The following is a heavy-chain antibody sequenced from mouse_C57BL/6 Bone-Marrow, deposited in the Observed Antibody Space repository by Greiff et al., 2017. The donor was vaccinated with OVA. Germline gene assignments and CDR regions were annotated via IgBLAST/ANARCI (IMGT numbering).Heavy chain of an antibody. CDR2: INPSSGYT. CDR1: GYTFTSYW. V-gene: IGHV1-7*01. Sequence: QVQLKQSGAELAKPGASVKLSCKASGYTFTSYWMHWVKQRPGQGLEWIGYINPSSGYTKYNQKFKDKATLTADKSSSTAYMQLSSLTYEDSAVYYCAREVWSLYWYFDVWGTGTTVTVSS. D-gene: IGHD2-10*02. J-gene: IGHJ1*03. CDR3: AREVWSLYWYFDV.